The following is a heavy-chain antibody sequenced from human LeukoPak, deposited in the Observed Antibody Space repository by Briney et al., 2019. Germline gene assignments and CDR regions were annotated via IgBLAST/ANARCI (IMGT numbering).Heavy chain of an antibody. D-gene: IGHD3-16*02. CDR1: GFTVSSNY. CDR3: ARVLPRGPYYVWGSYRSASYDAFDI. J-gene: IGHJ3*02. Sequence: GGSLRLSCAASGFTVSSNYMSWVRQAPGKGLEWVSVIYSGGSTYYADSVKGRFTISRDNSKNTLYLQVNSLRAEDTAVYYCARVLPRGPYYVWGSYRSASYDAFDIWGQGTMVTVSS. V-gene: IGHV3-53*01. CDR2: IYSGGST.